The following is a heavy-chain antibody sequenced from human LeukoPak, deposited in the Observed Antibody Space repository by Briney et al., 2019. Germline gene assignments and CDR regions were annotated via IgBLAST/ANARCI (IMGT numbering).Heavy chain of an antibody. J-gene: IGHJ4*02. V-gene: IGHV4-59*01. CDR3: ARCSRRWERYFDY. D-gene: IGHD1-26*01. CDR2: IYYSGST. CDR1: GGSISSFY. Sequence: KSSETLSLTCTVSGGSISSFYWSWLRQPPGKGLEWFGYIYYSGSTTYHPSLKSRATISVDTSTTQFSLKLTSVPPADPALIYCARCSRRWERYFDYWGQGTLVTVSS.